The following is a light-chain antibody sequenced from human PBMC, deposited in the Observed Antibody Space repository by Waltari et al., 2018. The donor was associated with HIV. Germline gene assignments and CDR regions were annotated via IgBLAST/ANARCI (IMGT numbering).Light chain of an antibody. CDR2: YVS. Sequence: QSSLTQPRSVSGSPGQSVTIPCSGTSSDVGSYNYVSWYQQHPGKAPKVMIFYVSKRPSGVPDLFSVSKSGKTASLTISGLQAEDEADYYCCSYAGMYTWVFGGGTKLTVL. V-gene: IGLV2-11*01. CDR1: SSDVGSYNY. J-gene: IGLJ3*02. CDR3: CSYAGMYTWV.